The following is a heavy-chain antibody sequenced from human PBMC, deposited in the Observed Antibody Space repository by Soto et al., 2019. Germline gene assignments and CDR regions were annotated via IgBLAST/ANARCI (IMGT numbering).Heavy chain of an antibody. CDR2: ISSTGALM. J-gene: IGHJ4*02. CDR1: EFTFSNYA. CDR3: ARDRLARGIPVAGRIDY. V-gene: IGHV3-21*01. Sequence: PGGSLRLSCAASEFTFSNYAMSWVRQAPGKGLEWVSSISSTGALMYYADSVKGRFTISRDDADNSLYLQMNSLRVEDTAVYYCARDRLARGIPVAGRIDYWGQGALVTVSS. D-gene: IGHD6-19*01.